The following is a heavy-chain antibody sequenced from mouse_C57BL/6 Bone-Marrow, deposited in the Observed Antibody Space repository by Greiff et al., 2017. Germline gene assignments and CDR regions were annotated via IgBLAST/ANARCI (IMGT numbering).Heavy chain of an antibody. CDR2: ISYSGST. CDR1: GYSITSDY. D-gene: IGHD2-1*01. V-gene: IGHV3-8*01. Sequence: EVKLVESGPGLAKPSPTLSLTCSVTGYSITSDYWNWIRKFPGNKLEYMGYISYSGSTYYNPSLKSRISITPDTAKNQYYLQLNTVTTEDTATYYCARCHCGTYDWYFDVWGTGTTVTVSS. J-gene: IGHJ1*03. CDR3: ARCHCGTYDWYFDV.